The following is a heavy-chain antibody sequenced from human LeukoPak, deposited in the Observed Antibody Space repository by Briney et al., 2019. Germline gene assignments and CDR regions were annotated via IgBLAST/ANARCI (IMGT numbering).Heavy chain of an antibody. Sequence: SETLSLTCTVSGGSISTYSWTWIRQPPGKGLEWIGNIYYSGSTNYNPSLKSRVTISVDTSKNQFSLNLRSVTAADTAVYYCARRRTWGTLEQWGQGILVTVSS. CDR2: IYYSGST. CDR1: GGSISTYS. J-gene: IGHJ4*02. V-gene: IGHV4-59*08. CDR3: ARRRTWGTLEQ. D-gene: IGHD7-27*01.